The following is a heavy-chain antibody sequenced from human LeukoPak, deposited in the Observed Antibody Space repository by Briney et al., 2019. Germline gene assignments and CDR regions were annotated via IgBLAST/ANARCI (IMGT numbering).Heavy chain of an antibody. Sequence: GGSLRLSCAASGFTFSSYWMSWVRQAPGKGLEWVANIKEDGSEKYYVDSVKGRFTISRDNAKNSLYLQMNSLRAEDTAVYYCARAKPKNMVRGLIMRRESRYYFDYWGQGTLVTVSS. CDR2: IKEDGSEK. CDR3: ARAKPKNMVRGLIMRRESRYYFDY. J-gene: IGHJ4*02. CDR1: GFTFSSYW. V-gene: IGHV3-7*03. D-gene: IGHD3-10*01.